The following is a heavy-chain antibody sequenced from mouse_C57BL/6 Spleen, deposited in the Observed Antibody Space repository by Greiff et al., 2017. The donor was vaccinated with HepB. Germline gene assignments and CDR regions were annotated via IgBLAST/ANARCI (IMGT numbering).Heavy chain of an antibody. CDR3: ARGDYSNYGYVDV. Sequence: VQLQQSGPELVKPGASVKISCKASGYAFSSSWMNWVKQRPGKGLEWIGRIYPGDGDTNYNGKFKGKATLTADKSSSTAYMQLSSLTSEDSAVYFCARGDYSNYGYVDVWGTGTTVTVSS. J-gene: IGHJ1*03. D-gene: IGHD2-5*01. CDR2: IYPGDGDT. CDR1: GYAFSSSW. V-gene: IGHV1-82*01.